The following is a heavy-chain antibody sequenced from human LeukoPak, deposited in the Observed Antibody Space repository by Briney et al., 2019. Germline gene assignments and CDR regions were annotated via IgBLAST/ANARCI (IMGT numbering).Heavy chain of an antibody. CDR1: GFTVSSNY. V-gene: IGHV3-53*01. J-gene: IGHJ4*02. CDR2: IYSGGST. Sequence: GGSLRLSCAASGFTVSSNYMSWVRQAPGKGLEWVSVIYSGGSTYYADSAKDRFTISRDNSKNTLYLQMNSLRVENTAIYYCTIDPNWGIHYWGQGVLVTVSS. CDR3: TIDPNWGIHY. D-gene: IGHD7-27*01.